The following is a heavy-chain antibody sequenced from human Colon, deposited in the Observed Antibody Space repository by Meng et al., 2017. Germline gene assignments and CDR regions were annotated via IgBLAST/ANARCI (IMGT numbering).Heavy chain of an antibody. CDR3: ASSDYYRSDY. Sequence: GRLQESCPGLVKPSATLSLTCAVSGGSISRSGWWSWVRQPPGKGLEWIGETSHSGSTNYSPSLKSRVTISLDKSKNQLSLKLNSVTAADTAVYYCASSDYYRSDYWGQGTLVTVSS. J-gene: IGHJ4*02. V-gene: IGHV4-4*02. D-gene: IGHD3-22*01. CDR2: TSHSGST. CDR1: GGSISRSGW.